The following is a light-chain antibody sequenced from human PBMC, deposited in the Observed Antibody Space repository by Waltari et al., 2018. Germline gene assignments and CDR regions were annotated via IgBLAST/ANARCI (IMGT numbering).Light chain of an antibody. CDR3: QQSYSTPYT. CDR2: AAS. V-gene: IGKV1-39*01. J-gene: IGKJ2*01. Sequence: DLQMTQSPYSLSASVGDRVTITCRASQSLSSYLNWYQPKPGKAPKLLIYAASSLQSGVPSRFSGSGSGTDFTLTISSLQPEDFATYYCQQSYSTPYTFGQGTKLEIK. CDR1: QSLSSY.